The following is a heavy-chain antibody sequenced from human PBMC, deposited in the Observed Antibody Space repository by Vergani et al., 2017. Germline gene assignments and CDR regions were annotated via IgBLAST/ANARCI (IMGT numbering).Heavy chain of an antibody. CDR1: GGSFSGYY. Sequence: QVQLQQWGAGLLKPSETLSLTCAVYGGSFSGYYWSWIRQPPGKGLEWIGEINHSGSTTYNPSLKSRVTISVDTSKNQFSLKLSSVTAADTAVYYCAREGYDILTGYRLIDYWGEGSLVTVSP. V-gene: IGHV4-34*01. CDR2: INHSGST. D-gene: IGHD3-9*01. CDR3: AREGYDILTGYRLIDY. J-gene: IGHJ4*02.